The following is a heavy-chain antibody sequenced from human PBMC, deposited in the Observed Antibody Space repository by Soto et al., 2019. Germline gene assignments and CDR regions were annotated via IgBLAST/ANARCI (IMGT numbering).Heavy chain of an antibody. Sequence: GASVKVSCKVSGYTLTELSMHWVRQAPGKGLEWMGGFDPEDGETIYAQKFQGRVTMTEDTSTDTAYMELSSLRSEDTAVYYCATGGYDPEKDAFDIWGQGTMVTVSS. CDR3: ATGGYDPEKDAFDI. CDR2: FDPEDGET. D-gene: IGHD3-3*01. CDR1: GYTLTELS. J-gene: IGHJ3*02. V-gene: IGHV1-24*01.